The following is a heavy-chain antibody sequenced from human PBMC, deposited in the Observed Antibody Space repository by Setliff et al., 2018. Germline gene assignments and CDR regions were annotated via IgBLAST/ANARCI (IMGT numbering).Heavy chain of an antibody. V-gene: IGHV5-51*01. CDR3: ARQRWTSGYCSGGSCLMDY. CDR1: GYSVTTYW. J-gene: IGHJ4*02. D-gene: IGHD2-15*01. Sequence: PGESLKISCKGSGYSVTTYWIGWVRQMPGKGLEWMGIIYPGDSDTRYSPSFQGQVTISADKSISTAYLQWSSLKASDTAMYYCARQRWTSGYCSGGSCLMDYWGQGTLVTVS. CDR2: IYPGDSDT.